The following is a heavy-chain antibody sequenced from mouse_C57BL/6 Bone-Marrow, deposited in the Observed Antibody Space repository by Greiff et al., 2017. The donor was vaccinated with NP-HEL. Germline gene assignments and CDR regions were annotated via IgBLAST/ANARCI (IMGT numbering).Heavy chain of an antibody. J-gene: IGHJ3*01. V-gene: IGHV1-15*01. CDR3: TMRVITPWSAY. CDR1: GYTFTDYE. Sequence: QVQLQQSGAELVRPGASVTLSCKASGYTFTDYEMHWVKQTPVHGLEWIGAIDPETGGTDYNQKFKGKAILTADKSSSTAYMELRSLTSEDAAVYYCTMRVITPWSAYWGQGTLVTVSA. D-gene: IGHD1-3*01. CDR2: IDPETGGT.